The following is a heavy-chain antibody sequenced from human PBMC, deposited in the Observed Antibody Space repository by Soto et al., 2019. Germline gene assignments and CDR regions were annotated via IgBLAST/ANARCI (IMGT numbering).Heavy chain of an antibody. CDR3: ARDAKFSISWYYYQGIDV. CDR1: NDSFTSYY. Sequence: QVSLQESGPGLVRSSETLSLTCTVSNDSFTSYYWSWVRQSAGRGLECIGRVHVTGNIHYNPSLRSRVTMASDSSSSQFFLRLTSVTAADTAVYYCARDAKFSISWYYYQGIDVWGPGTTVSVTS. CDR2: VHVTGNI. D-gene: IGHD3-3*02. J-gene: IGHJ6*02. V-gene: IGHV4-4*07.